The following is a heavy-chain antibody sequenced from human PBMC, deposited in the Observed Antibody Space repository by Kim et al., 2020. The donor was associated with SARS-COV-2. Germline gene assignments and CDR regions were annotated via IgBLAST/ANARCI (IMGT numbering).Heavy chain of an antibody. CDR1: GGSISSYY. D-gene: IGHD2-2*01. CDR2: IYTSGST. V-gene: IGHV4-4*07. Sequence: SETLSLTCTVSGGSISSYYCSWIRQPAGKGLEWIGRIYTSGSTNYNPSLKSRVTMSVDTSKNQFSLKLSSVTAADTAVYYCARLRDIVVVPAANRYDFWSGTQAFDIWGQGTMVTVSS. J-gene: IGHJ3*02. CDR3: ARLRDIVVVPAANRYDFWSGTQAFDI.